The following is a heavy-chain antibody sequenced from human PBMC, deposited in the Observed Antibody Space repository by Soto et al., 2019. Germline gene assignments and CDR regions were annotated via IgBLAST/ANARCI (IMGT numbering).Heavy chain of an antibody. CDR1: GYTLTSYY. Sequence: QVQLVQSGAEVKKPGASVKVSCRASGYTLTSYYLHWVRQAPGQGLEWMGIINPSGGSTSYAQKFQGRVTMTRDTSTSTVYMELSSLRSEDTAVYYCAREQQLVLSPHFDYWGQGTLVTVSS. V-gene: IGHV1-46*03. J-gene: IGHJ4*02. CDR3: AREQQLVLSPHFDY. D-gene: IGHD6-13*01. CDR2: INPSGGST.